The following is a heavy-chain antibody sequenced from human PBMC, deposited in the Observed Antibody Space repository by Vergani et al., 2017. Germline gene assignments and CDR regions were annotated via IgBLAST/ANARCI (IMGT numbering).Heavy chain of an antibody. CDR2: IYTSGST. Sequence: QVQLQESGPGLVKPSQTLSLTCTVSGGSISSGSYYWSWIRQPAGKGLEWIGRIYTSGSTNYNPSLKSRVTISVATSKNQFSLKLSPVTAADTAVYYCARGVVVVPAAPTPYYYYYMDVWGKGTTVTVSS. J-gene: IGHJ6*03. CDR1: GGSISSGSYY. CDR3: ARGVVVVPAAPTPYYYYYMDV. D-gene: IGHD2-2*01. V-gene: IGHV4-61*02.